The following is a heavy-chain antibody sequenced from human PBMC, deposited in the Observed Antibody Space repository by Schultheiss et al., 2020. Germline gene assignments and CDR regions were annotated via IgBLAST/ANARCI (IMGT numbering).Heavy chain of an antibody. Sequence: ASVKVSCKASGYTFTSYGISWVRQAPGQGLEWMGWISAYNGNTNYAQKLQGRVTMTTDTSTSTAYMELRSLRSDDTAVYYCARGRSGTARPNWFDPWGQGTLVTVSS. CDR2: ISAYNGNT. D-gene: IGHD3-3*01. V-gene: IGHV1-18*01. J-gene: IGHJ5*02. CDR1: GYTFTSYG. CDR3: ARGRSGTARPNWFDP.